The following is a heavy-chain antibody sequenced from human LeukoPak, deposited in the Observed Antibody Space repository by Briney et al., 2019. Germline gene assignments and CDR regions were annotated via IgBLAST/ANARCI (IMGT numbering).Heavy chain of an antibody. Sequence: GGSLRLSCAASGFTFSSYAMHWVRQAPGKGLEWVAVISYDGSNKYYADSVKGRFTISRDNSKNTLYLQMNSLRAEDTAVYYCASYYDSSGYHSHFDYWGQGTLVTVSS. V-gene: IGHV3-30-3*01. CDR3: ASYYDSSGYHSHFDY. CDR1: GFTFSSYA. CDR2: ISYDGSNK. D-gene: IGHD3-22*01. J-gene: IGHJ4*02.